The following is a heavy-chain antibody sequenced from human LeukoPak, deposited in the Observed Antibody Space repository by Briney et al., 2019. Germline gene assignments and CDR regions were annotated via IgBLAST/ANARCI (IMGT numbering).Heavy chain of an antibody. Sequence: ASVKVSCKASGYTFTSYGITWVRQAPGKGLEWMGWINVYNGKTDYAQKFQGRVTMTTDTSTNTAYMDLRSLRSDDTAMYYCANRGQQLYDYWGQGTLVTVSS. CDR1: GYTFTSYG. CDR3: ANRGQQLYDY. J-gene: IGHJ4*02. D-gene: IGHD6-13*01. CDR2: INVYNGKT. V-gene: IGHV1-18*01.